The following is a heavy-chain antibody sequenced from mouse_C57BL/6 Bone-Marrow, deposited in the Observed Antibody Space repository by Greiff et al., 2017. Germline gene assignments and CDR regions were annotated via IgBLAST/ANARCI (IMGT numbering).Heavy chain of an antibody. Sequence: EVKLVESGAELVRPGASVKLSCTASGFNIKDDYMHWVKQRPEQGLEWIGWIDPENGDTEYASKFQGKATITADTSSNTAYLQLSSLTSEDTAVYYCTTRDGAWFAYWGQGTLVTVSA. CDR3: TTRDGAWFAY. J-gene: IGHJ3*01. V-gene: IGHV14-4*01. CDR1: GFNIKDDY. CDR2: IDPENGDT. D-gene: IGHD3-3*01.